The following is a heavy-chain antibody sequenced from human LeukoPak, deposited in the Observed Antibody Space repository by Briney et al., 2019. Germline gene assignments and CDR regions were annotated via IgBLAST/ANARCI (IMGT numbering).Heavy chain of an antibody. D-gene: IGHD3-16*01. V-gene: IGHV4-59*01. Sequence: PSETLSLTCTVSGSSISSYYWSWIRQPPGKGLEWIGYIYYSGSTNYNPSLKSRVTISVDTSKNQFSLKLSSVTAADTAVYYCASLFGGVIDYWGQGTLVTVSS. CDR3: ASLFGGVIDY. CDR1: GSSISSYY. CDR2: IYYSGST. J-gene: IGHJ4*02.